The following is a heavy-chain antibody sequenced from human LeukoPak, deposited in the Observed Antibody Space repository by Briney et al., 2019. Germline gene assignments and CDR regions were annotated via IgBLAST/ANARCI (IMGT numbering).Heavy chain of an antibody. Sequence: GGSLRLSCAASGFTFSSYAMSWVRQAPGKGLEWVSVIYSGGSTYYADSVKGRFTISRDNSKNTLYLQMNSLRAEDTAVYYCARVDYGDYGDYYYYYYGMDVWGQGTTVTVSS. D-gene: IGHD4-17*01. CDR2: IYSGGST. CDR3: ARVDYGDYGDYYYYYYGMDV. J-gene: IGHJ6*02. CDR1: GFTFSSYA. V-gene: IGHV3-66*01.